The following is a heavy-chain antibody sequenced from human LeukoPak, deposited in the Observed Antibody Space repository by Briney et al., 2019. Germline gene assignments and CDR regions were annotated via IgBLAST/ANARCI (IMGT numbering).Heavy chain of an antibody. CDR1: GGSISSYY. J-gene: IGHJ5*02. V-gene: IGHV4-59*01. Sequence: PSETLSLTCTVSGGSISSYYWSWIRQPPGKGLEWLGYIYYSGSTNYNPSLKSRVTISVDTSKNQFSLKLSSVTAADTAVYYCAKGYCSSTSCYNWFDPWGQGTLVTVSS. CDR2: IYYSGST. D-gene: IGHD2-2*01. CDR3: AKGYCSSTSCYNWFDP.